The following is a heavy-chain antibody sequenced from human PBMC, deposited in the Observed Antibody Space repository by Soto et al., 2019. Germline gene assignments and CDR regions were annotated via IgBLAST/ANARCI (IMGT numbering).Heavy chain of an antibody. V-gene: IGHV1-69*06. CDR3: ARDSSSWDSHNWFDP. Sequence: QVQLVQSGAAVKKPGSSVTVSCKASGDTFSSYAISWVRQAPGQGLEWMGKIIPIFATATYEQKFQGRVTITADTSTSTVYMELSSLRSEDTAVYYCARDSSSWDSHNWFDPWGQGTLVTVSS. J-gene: IGHJ5*02. CDR1: GDTFSSYA. CDR2: IIPIFATA. D-gene: IGHD6-13*01.